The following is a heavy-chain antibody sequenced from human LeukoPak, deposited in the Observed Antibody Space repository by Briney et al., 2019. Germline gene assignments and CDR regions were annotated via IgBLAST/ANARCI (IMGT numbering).Heavy chain of an antibody. V-gene: IGHV4-59*08. J-gene: IGHJ3*02. CDR2: IYYSGST. Sequence: SETLSLTCTVSGGSISSFYWSWIRQPPGKGLEWIAYIYYSGSTNYNPSLKNRVTISVDTSKNQISLTLTSVTAADTAVYYCARHPSRGVAGTGFDIWGQGTMVTVSS. D-gene: IGHD6-19*01. CDR1: GGSISSFY. CDR3: ARHPSRGVAGTGFDI.